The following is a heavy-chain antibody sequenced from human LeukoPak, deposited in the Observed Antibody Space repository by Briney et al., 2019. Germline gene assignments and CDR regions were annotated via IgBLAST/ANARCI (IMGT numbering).Heavy chain of an antibody. V-gene: IGHV3-7*01. J-gene: IGHJ4*02. CDR2: TKEDGSGS. Sequence: GGSLRLSCAASGFSFSYYWMSWVRQAPGKGLEWVANTKEDGSGSSYVDSVKGRFTITRDNAKNSLYLQMNSLRAEDTAVYYCAKGGVVGTRYYFDSWGQGTLVTVSS. D-gene: IGHD2-15*01. CDR3: AKGGVVGTRYYFDS. CDR1: GFSFSYYW.